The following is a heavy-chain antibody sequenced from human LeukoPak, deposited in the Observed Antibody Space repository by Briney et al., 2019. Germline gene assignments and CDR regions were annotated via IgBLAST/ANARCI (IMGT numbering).Heavy chain of an antibody. D-gene: IGHD6-19*01. V-gene: IGHV3-20*04. Sequence: GGSLRLSCAASGFTFDDYGMSWVRQAPGKGLEWVSGINWNGGSTVYADSVKGRFTISRDKAKNSLYMQMNSMRAEDTALYYCARDSGAPPSGHPGSYYYMDVWGKGTTVTVSS. CDR1: GFTFDDYG. CDR3: ARDSGAPPSGHPGSYYYMDV. CDR2: INWNGGST. J-gene: IGHJ6*03.